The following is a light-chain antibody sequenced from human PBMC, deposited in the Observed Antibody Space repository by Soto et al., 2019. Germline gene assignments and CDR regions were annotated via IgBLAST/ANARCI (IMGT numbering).Light chain of an antibody. J-gene: IGLJ3*02. Sequence: QSVLTQPPSASGSPGQSVTISCAGTSSDVGGYNYVSWYQQHPGKAPKLMIYEVFKRPSGVPDRFSGSKSGNTASLTVSGLQAEDEADYYCCSYGGSYTWVFGGGTKVTVL. CDR1: SSDVGGYNY. V-gene: IGLV2-8*01. CDR3: CSYGGSYTWV. CDR2: EVF.